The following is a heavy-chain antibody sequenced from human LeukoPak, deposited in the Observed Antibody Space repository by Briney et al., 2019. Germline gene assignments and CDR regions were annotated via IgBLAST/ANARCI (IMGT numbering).Heavy chain of an antibody. CDR1: GFTFSSYT. CDR3: ARGGIAARRWGNGKGGFDY. J-gene: IGHJ4*02. V-gene: IGHV3-21*01. D-gene: IGHD6-6*01. Sequence: PGGSLRLSCAASGFTFSSYTMNWVRQAPGRGLEWVSSIHSGSSNIYYADSVKGRFTISRDNAKNSLYLQMNSLRAEDTAVYYCARGGIAARRWGNGKGGFDYWGQGTLVTVSS. CDR2: IHSGSSNI.